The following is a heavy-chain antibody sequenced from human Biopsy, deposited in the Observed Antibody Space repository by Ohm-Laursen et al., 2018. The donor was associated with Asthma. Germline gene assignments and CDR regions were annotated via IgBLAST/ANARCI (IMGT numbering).Heavy chain of an antibody. CDR3: GRDMGGFGSGWFPVEF. J-gene: IGHJ4*02. V-gene: IGHV3-11*05. Sequence: GSLRLSCTASGFSLSDYYMSWIRQAPGKGLEWVSYISWSSSYANYADSVKGRFTISRDNAKNSLYLQMNSLRAEDTALYHCGRDMGGFGSGWFPVEFWGQGTLVTVSS. CDR2: ISWSSSYA. D-gene: IGHD6-19*01. CDR1: GFSLSDYY.